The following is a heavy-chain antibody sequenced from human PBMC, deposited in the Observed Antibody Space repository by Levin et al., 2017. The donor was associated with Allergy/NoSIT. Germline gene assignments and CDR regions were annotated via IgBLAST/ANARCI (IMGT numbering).Heavy chain of an antibody. CDR1: GFTFSSYG. V-gene: IGHV3-30*18. Sequence: GGSLRLSCAASGFTFSSYGMHWVRQAPGKGLEWVAVISYDGSNKYYADSVKGRFTISRDNSKNTLYLQMNSLRAEDTAVYYCAKDRSTTYYYDSSGYYYPSPDLDYWGQGTLVTVSS. J-gene: IGHJ4*02. D-gene: IGHD3-22*01. CDR3: AKDRSTTYYYDSSGYYYPSPDLDY. CDR2: ISYDGSNK.